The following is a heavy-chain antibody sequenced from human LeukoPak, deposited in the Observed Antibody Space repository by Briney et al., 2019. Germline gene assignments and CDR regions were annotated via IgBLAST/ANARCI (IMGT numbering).Heavy chain of an antibody. J-gene: IGHJ6*03. V-gene: IGHV3-74*01. CDR3: ARVARGDYYYYYMDV. CDR2: INNDGSST. D-gene: IGHD3-10*01. CDR1: GFTFSSYW. Sequence: GALRLSCGASGFTFSSYWMHWVRQAPGKGLVWVSRINNDGSSTSYADSVQGRFTISRDNAKNTLYLQMNSLRAEDTALYYCARVARGDYYYYYMDVWGKGTTVTVSS.